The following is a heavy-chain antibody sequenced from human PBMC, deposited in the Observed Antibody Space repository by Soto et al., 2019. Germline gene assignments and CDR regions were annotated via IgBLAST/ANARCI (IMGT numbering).Heavy chain of an antibody. V-gene: IGHV3-53*04. Sequence: EVQLVESGGGLVQPGGSLRLSCAASGFSVSSNYINWVRQAPGRGLEWVSVIYSGGTTYYADSVKCRVTISRHDSNNTLFALFNSLRPEGTAVYYCARGDHAALGSRGQGTLVTV. CDR1: GFSVSSNY. CDR2: IYSGGTT. D-gene: IGHD3-16*01. CDR3: ARGDHAALGS. J-gene: IGHJ4*02.